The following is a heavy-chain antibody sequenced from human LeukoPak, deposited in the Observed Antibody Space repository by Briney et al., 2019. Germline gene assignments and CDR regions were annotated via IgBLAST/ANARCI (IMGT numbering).Heavy chain of an antibody. V-gene: IGHV3-53*01. CDR1: GFSVSNNY. J-gene: IGHJ4*02. CDR3: GGYSSLDH. D-gene: IGHD3-22*01. CDR2: IYSGGDK. Sequence: RGSLRLSCAASGFSVSNNYMSWVRQAPGKGLEWVSLIYSGGDKRYAASVKGRFTISRDNSKNMLYLQMDSLRVEDTAVYYCGGYSSLDHWGQGTLVTVSS.